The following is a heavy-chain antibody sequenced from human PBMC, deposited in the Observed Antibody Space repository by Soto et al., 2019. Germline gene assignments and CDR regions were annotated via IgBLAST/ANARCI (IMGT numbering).Heavy chain of an antibody. D-gene: IGHD5-12*01. V-gene: IGHV3-21*01. CDR2: ISSSTPYI. CDR3: GRGRGYDTHDYYYNAMDV. CDR1: GFTFNTFT. J-gene: IGHJ6*02. Sequence: PGGFVTFSGATSGFTFNTFTMNWVSQAPGKGLGGVSSISSSTPYIYYAHSVKGRFTISRENSKNVLYLQMDSLRDEDTAVYYGGRGRGYDTHDYYYNAMDVWGQGSTVNVCS.